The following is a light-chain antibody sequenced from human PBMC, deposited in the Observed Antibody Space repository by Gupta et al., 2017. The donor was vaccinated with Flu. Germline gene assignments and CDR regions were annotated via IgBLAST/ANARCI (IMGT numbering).Light chain of an antibody. J-gene: IGLJ3*02. CDR3: GPWDTSRSAWV. CDR1: SSNIGNNC. Sequence: KVTIPCAGSSSNIGNNCVCWYPQNPVTAPKLLIYEKNKRPSGIPDRFSGSKYGTSATVGTTGLHTGDVADYYWGPWDTSRSAWVFGGGTKLTVL. CDR2: EKN. V-gene: IGLV1-51*02.